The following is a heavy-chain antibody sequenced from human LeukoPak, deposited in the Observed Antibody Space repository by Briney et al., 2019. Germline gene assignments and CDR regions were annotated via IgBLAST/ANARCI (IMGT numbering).Heavy chain of an antibody. V-gene: IGHV1-18*01. D-gene: IGHD5-18*01. Sequence: ASVKVSCKASGYTFTSYGISWVRQAPGQGLEWVGWISAYNGNTNYAQKLQGRVTMTTDTSTSTAYMELSSLRSEDTAVYYCARVDTGTREFDYWGQGTLVTVSS. CDR1: GYTFTSYG. CDR3: ARVDTGTREFDY. CDR2: ISAYNGNT. J-gene: IGHJ4*02.